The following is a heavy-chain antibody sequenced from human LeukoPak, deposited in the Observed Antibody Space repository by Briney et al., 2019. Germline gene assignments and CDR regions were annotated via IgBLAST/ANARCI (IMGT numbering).Heavy chain of an antibody. CDR3: ARDGRIAADGLDY. V-gene: IGHV4-4*07. Sequence: SETLSLTCTVSGGSISIYYWRWIRQPAGKGLEWIGRNYTSWSTNYNPSLKGRVTMSVDTSKNQFSLQLDSATPEDTAVYYCARDGRIAADGLDYWGQGTLVTVSS. D-gene: IGHD6-13*01. J-gene: IGHJ4*02. CDR1: GGSISIYY. CDR2: NYTSWST.